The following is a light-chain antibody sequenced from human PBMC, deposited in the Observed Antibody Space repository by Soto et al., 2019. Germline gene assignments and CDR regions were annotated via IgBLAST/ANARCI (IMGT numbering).Light chain of an antibody. V-gene: IGLV2-23*02. CDR2: EVT. J-gene: IGLJ1*01. CDR3: CSYAGSSNV. CDR1: SSDIGSYDL. Sequence: QSVLTQPASVSGSSGQSITISCTGTSSDIGSYDLVSWYQQHPGTAPKLIIYEVTKRPSGVSTRFSGSKSGNTASLTISGLQAVDEADYYCCSYAGSSNVFGTGTKATVL.